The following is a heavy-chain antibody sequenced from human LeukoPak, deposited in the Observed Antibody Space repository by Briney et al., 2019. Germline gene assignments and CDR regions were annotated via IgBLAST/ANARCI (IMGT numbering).Heavy chain of an antibody. CDR2: ISYDGSNK. CDR3: AKDLEMATILHYLDY. Sequence: GGSLRLSCAASGFTFSSSAMHWVRQAPGKGLEWVAVISYDGSNKYYADSVKGRFTISRDNSKNTLYLQMNSLRAEDTAVYCCAKDLEMATILHYLDYWGQGTLVTVSS. J-gene: IGHJ4*02. CDR1: GFTFSSSA. V-gene: IGHV3-30*18. D-gene: IGHD5-24*01.